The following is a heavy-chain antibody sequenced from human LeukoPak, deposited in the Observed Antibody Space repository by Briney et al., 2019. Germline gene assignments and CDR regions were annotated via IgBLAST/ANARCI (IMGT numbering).Heavy chain of an antibody. CDR2: INHSGST. CDR1: GGSFSGYY. D-gene: IGHD6-19*01. CDR3: ASLPGAVADFDY. Sequence: PSETLSLTCAVYGGSFSGYYWSWIRQPPGKGLEWIGEINHSGSTNYNPSLKSRVTTSVDTSKNQFSLKLSSVTAADTAVYYCASLPGAVADFDYWGQGTLVTVSS. J-gene: IGHJ4*02. V-gene: IGHV4-34*01.